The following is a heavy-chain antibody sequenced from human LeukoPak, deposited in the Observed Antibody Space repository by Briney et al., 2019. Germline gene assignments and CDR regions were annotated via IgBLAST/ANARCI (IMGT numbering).Heavy chain of an antibody. V-gene: IGHV3-64D*09. CDR2: ISSNGGST. Sequence: GGSLRLSCSASGFTFSSYPMHWVRQAPGKGLEYVSFISSNGGSTSYADSVKGRFIISRDNSKNTLYLQMSSLRPEDTAVYYCVRGWLVPDYWGQGTLVTISS. D-gene: IGHD6-19*01. J-gene: IGHJ4*02. CDR3: VRGWLVPDY. CDR1: GFTFSSYP.